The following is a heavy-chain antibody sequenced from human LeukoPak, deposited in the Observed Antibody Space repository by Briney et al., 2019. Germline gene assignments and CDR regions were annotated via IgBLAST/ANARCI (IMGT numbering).Heavy chain of an antibody. CDR2: ISYDGSNK. CDR3: AKDRRYDFWSGSPSSGVDYYFDY. CDR1: GFTFSSSG. D-gene: IGHD3-3*01. Sequence: PGGSLRLSCAASGFTFSSSGMHWVRQAPGKGLEWVGVISYDGSNKYYADSVKGRFTISRDNSKNTLYLQMNSLRAEDTAVYYCAKDRRYDFWSGSPSSGVDYYFDYWGQGTLVTVSS. V-gene: IGHV3-30*18. J-gene: IGHJ4*02.